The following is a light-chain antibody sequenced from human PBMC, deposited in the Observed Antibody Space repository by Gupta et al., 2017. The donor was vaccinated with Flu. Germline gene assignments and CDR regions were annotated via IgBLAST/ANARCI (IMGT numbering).Light chain of an antibody. Sequence: EIVLTQSPLSLPVTPGEPASIACRSSQSLLHSTGSNYLVWSLQQAGQSPQFLIFVGSNRASGVADRFSGSGSGTDFTLKISRGEAEDVGIYYCMQALQTPLTFGLGTRLEIK. J-gene: IGKJ5*01. CDR1: QSLLHSTGSNY. CDR3: MQALQTPLT. V-gene: IGKV2-28*01. CDR2: VGS.